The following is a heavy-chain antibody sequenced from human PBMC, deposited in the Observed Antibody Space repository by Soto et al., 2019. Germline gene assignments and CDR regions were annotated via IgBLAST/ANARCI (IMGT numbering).Heavy chain of an antibody. D-gene: IGHD2-2*01. CDR2: IYPGDSDT. CDR3: ARHYCSSTSCSIFDY. CDR1: GYSFTSYW. V-gene: IGHV5-51*01. Sequence: PGESLKISCKGSGYSFTSYWIGWVRQMPGKGLEWMGIIYPGDSDTRYSPSFQGQVTISADKSISTAYLQWSSLKASDTAMYYCARHYCSSTSCSIFDYWGQGTLVTVSS. J-gene: IGHJ4*02.